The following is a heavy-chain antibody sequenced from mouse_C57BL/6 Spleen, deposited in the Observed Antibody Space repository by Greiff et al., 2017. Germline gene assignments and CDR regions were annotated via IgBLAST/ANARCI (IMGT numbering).Heavy chain of an antibody. CDR3: ARGDCMDY. J-gene: IGHJ4*01. D-gene: IGHD3-3*01. V-gene: IGHV1-80*01. CDR2: IYPGDGDT. Sequence: VKLLESGAELVKPGASVKISCKASGYAFSSYWMNWVKQRPGKGLEWIGQIYPGDGDTNYNGKFKGKATLTADKSSSTAYMQLSSLTSEDSAVYFCARGDCMDYWGQGTSVTVSS. CDR1: GYAFSSYW.